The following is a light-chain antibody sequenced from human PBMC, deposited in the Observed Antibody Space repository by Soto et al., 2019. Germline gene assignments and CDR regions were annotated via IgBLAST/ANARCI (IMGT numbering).Light chain of an antibody. CDR3: HQYYTYSWT. Sequence: DIQMTQSPSTLSASVGDTVTITCRAGQGISRWLAWYQQKPGRAPNLLINEASPLEIGVPSRFSASGSGTEFTLTISSLHPDEFATYYCHQYYTYSWTFGQGTKVEIK. CDR2: EAS. V-gene: IGKV1-5*03. J-gene: IGKJ1*01. CDR1: QGISRW.